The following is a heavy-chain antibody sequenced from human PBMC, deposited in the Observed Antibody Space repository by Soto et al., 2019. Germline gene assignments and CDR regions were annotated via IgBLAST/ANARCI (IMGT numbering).Heavy chain of an antibody. CDR2: MNPNSGDS. V-gene: IGHV1-8*01. J-gene: IGHJ4*02. CDR3: ARGWGTTGLFDS. CDR1: GYTFTNYD. D-gene: IGHD1-1*01. Sequence: QVQLVQSGAEVKQPGASVKVSCKASGYTFTNYDINWVRQATGQGLEWMGWMNPNSGDSGFALKFQGRDTMTRNTSITTAYMSLSSLRSEDTAVYYCARGWGTTGLFDSWGQGTLVTVSS.